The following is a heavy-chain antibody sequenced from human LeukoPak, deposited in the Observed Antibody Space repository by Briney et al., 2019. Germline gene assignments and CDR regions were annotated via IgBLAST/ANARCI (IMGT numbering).Heavy chain of an antibody. CDR1: GITFSANS. CDR2: IGDGDGTT. CDR3: AKVTSGY. J-gene: IGHJ4*02. D-gene: IGHD3-10*01. Sequence: GGSLRLSCAATGITFSANSMSWVRQAPGRGLEWVSAIGDGDGTTFYADSVKGRFRISRDNSKNTLYLQMSSLRDEDTAVYYCAKVTSGYWGQGTLVTVSS. V-gene: IGHV3-23*01.